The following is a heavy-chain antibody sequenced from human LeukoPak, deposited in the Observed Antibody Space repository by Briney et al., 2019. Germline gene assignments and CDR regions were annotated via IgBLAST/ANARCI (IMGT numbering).Heavy chain of an antibody. CDR1: GGSFSGYY. CDR3: ARVRCSGGSCPYYYYYYYMDV. J-gene: IGHJ6*03. Sequence: SETLSLTCAVYGGSFSGYYWSWIRQPPGKGLEWIGEINHSGSTNYNPPLKSRVTISVDTSKNQFSLKLSSVTAADTAMYYCARVRCSGGSCPYYYYYYYMDVWGKGTTVTVSS. D-gene: IGHD2-15*01. V-gene: IGHV4-34*01. CDR2: INHSGST.